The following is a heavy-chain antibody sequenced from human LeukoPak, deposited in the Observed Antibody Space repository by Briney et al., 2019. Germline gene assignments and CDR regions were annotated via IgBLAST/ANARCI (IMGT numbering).Heavy chain of an antibody. CDR3: ARGAYSGYLFRVPIVDY. CDR1: GFTFSSYS. V-gene: IGHV3-48*04. CDR2: ISSSSSTI. D-gene: IGHD5-12*01. J-gene: IGHJ4*02. Sequence: PGGSLRLSCAASGFTFSSYSMNWVRQAPGKGLEWVSYISSSSSTIYYADSVKGRFTISRDNAKNSLYLQMNSLRAEDTAVYYCARGAYSGYLFRVPIVDYWGQGTLVTVSS.